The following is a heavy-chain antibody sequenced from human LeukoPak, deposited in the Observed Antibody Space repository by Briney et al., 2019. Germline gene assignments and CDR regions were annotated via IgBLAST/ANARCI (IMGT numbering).Heavy chain of an antibody. J-gene: IGHJ4*02. CDR3: ARSAWTYDY. D-gene: IGHD5-12*01. V-gene: IGHV4-61*05. CDR2: IYYSGNT. Sequence: PSETLSLTCTVSGGSISSSSYYWGWIRQPPGKGLEWIGYIYYSGNTIYNPSLKSRVTISVDTSKNQFSLDLSSVTAADTALYYCARSAWTYDYWGQGILVTVSS. CDR1: GGSISSSSYY.